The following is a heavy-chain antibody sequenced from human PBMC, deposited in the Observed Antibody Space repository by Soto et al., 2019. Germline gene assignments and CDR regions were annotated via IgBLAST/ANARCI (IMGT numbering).Heavy chain of an antibody. CDR2: ISGSGGST. D-gene: IGHD3-22*01. V-gene: IGHV3-23*01. J-gene: IGHJ4*02. CDR3: AKVNYDSSGYYCGPG. Sequence: GGSLRLSCAASGFTFSSYAMSWVRQAPGKGLEWVSAISGSGGSTYYADSVKGRFTISRDNSKNTLYLQMNSLRAEDTAVYYCAKVNYDSSGYYCGPGGGQGTLVTVSS. CDR1: GFTFSSYA.